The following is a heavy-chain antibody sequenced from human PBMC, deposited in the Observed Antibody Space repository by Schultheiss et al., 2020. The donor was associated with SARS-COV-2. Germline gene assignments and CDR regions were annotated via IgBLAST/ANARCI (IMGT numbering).Heavy chain of an antibody. V-gene: IGHV3-49*04. J-gene: IGHJ6*02. Sequence: GASLKISCTASGFTFGDYAMSWVRQAPGKGLEWVGFIRSKAYGGTTEYAASVKGRFTISRDDSKSIAYLQMKSLKTEDTAVYYCTRDIGSGDYRRDYYYGMDVWGQGTTVTVSS. CDR1: GFTFGDYA. CDR3: TRDIGSGDYRRDYYYGMDV. D-gene: IGHD4-17*01. CDR2: IRSKAYGGTT.